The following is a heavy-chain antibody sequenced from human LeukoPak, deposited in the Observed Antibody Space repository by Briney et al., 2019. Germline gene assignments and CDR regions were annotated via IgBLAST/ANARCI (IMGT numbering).Heavy chain of an antibody. CDR2: IKQDGSEK. CDR3: ARGLTAIDV. CDR1: GSTFSSHW. J-gene: IGHJ3*01. Sequence: GGSLRLSCAAPGSTFSSHWMSWVRQAPGKGLEWVATIKQDGSEKYYVDSVKGRFTISRDNAKNSLYLQMNSLRAEDTALYYCARGLTAIDVWGQGTMVTVSS. D-gene: IGHD5-18*01. V-gene: IGHV3-7*01.